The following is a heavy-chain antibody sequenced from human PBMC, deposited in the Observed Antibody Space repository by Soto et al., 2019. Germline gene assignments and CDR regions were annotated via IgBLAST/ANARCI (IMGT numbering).Heavy chain of an antibody. Sequence: QVQLVQSGAEVKKPGASVKVSCKASGYNFNSYTISWVRQAPGQGLEWMGRISAYNGNTNYAQKLQGRVTMTTDTSTSTAYMELRSLRSDATAVYHCARVVGAIGHWFDPWGQGTLVTVSS. D-gene: IGHD1-26*01. CDR2: ISAYNGNT. CDR3: ARVVGAIGHWFDP. CDR1: GYNFNSYT. J-gene: IGHJ5*02. V-gene: IGHV1-18*01.